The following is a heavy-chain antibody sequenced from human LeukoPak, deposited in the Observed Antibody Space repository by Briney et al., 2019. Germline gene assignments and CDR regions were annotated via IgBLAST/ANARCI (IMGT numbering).Heavy chain of an antibody. D-gene: IGHD3-10*01. Sequence: GASVKVSCKASGYTFTGYYMHWVRQAPGQGLEWMGWINPNSGGTNYAQKFQGRVTMTRDTSISTAYMELSRLRSDDTAVYYCARARRSNYYGSGSYFGYWGQGTLVTVSS. CDR2: INPNSGGT. V-gene: IGHV1-2*02. CDR1: GYTFTGYY. CDR3: ARARRSNYYGSGSYFGY. J-gene: IGHJ4*02.